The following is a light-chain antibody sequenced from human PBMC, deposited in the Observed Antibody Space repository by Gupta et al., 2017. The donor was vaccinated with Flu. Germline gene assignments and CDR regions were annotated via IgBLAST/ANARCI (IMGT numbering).Light chain of an antibody. Sequence: TLSLSPGERATLSCRASQSVSSSYLAWYQQKPGQAPRLLIYRASSRATGIPDRFSGSGSGTDFTLTISRLEPEDFAVYYCQQYGSSQGYTFGQGTKLEIK. CDR2: RAS. CDR3: QQYGSSQGYT. J-gene: IGKJ2*01. V-gene: IGKV3-20*01. CDR1: QSVSSSY.